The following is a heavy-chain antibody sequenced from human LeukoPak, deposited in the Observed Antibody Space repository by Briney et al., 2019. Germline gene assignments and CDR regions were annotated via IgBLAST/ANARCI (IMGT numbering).Heavy chain of an antibody. CDR3: AKGGLQYQLRLI. D-gene: IGHD4-11*01. Sequence: GGSLRLSCAASGFTFSSYSMNWVRQAPGKGLEWVSYISSSSSTIYYADSVKGRFTISRDNAKNSLYLQMNSLRAEDTAVYYCAKGGLQYQLRLIWGQGTMVTVSS. CDR1: GFTFSSYS. V-gene: IGHV3-48*04. J-gene: IGHJ3*02. CDR2: ISSSSSTI.